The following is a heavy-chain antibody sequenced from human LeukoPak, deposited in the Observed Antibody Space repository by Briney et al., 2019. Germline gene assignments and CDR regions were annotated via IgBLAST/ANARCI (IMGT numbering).Heavy chain of an antibody. CDR1: GGSVTSTNYY. V-gene: IGHV4-39*02. D-gene: IGHD6-6*01. Sequence: SETLSLTCTVPGGSVTSTNYYWGWIRQPPGKGLEWIGSIYYSGSTYYNPSLKSRVSISVDTSNSHSSLKLTSVTAADTAVYVCARMYSSSSFFDYWGQGILVTVSS. CDR3: ARMYSSSSFFDY. J-gene: IGHJ4*02. CDR2: IYYSGST.